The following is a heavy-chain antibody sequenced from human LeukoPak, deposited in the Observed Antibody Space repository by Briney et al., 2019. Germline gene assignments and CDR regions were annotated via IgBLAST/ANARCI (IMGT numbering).Heavy chain of an antibody. CDR2: ISGSGGST. V-gene: IGHV3-23*01. D-gene: IGHD1-26*01. CDR1: GFTLSSNA. J-gene: IGHJ4*02. Sequence: GGSLRLSCAVSGFTLSSNAMSWVRQAPGKGLEWVSAISGSGGSTYYADSVKGRFSISRDNSKNTLYLQMNSLRAEDTAIYYCAKGVGKWEVPHYFDYWGPGTLVTVSS. CDR3: AKGVGKWEVPHYFDY.